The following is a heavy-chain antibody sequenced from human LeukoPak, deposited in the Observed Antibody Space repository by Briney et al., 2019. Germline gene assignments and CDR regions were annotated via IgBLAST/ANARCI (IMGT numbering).Heavy chain of an antibody. Sequence: SQTLSLTCAVSGGSISSGGYSWNWIRQPPGNGLEWIGNIYHSGSTYYNPSLKSRVTISVDRSKNQFSLNLSSVTAADTAVYFCARGGAVAATPDFWGQGTLVIVSS. CDR2: IYHSGST. D-gene: IGHD2-15*01. CDR1: GGSISSGGYS. V-gene: IGHV4-30-2*01. CDR3: ARGGAVAATPDF. J-gene: IGHJ4*02.